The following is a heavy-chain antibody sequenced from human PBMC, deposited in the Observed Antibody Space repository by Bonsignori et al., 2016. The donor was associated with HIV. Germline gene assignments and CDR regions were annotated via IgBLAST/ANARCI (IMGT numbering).Heavy chain of an antibody. CDR1: GGSISNYY. D-gene: IGHD5/OR15-5a*01. V-gene: IGHV4-59*01. Sequence: SETLSLTCTVSGGSISNYYWNWIRQPPGKGLEWIGFFYYSGATKYNPSLESRVTLSVDTSKNHFSLILRSVTAADTAIYYCARGNVSRVVDYWGHGTLVTVSS. CDR2: FYYSGAT. CDR3: ARGNVSRVVDY. J-gene: IGHJ4*01.